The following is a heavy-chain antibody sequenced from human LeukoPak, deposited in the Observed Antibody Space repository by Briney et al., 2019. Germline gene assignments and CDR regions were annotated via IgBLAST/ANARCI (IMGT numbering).Heavy chain of an antibody. V-gene: IGHV4-34*01. CDR1: GGSFSGYY. Sequence: SETLSLTCAVYGGSFSGYYWSWIRQPPGKGLEWIGEINHSGSTNYNPSLKSRVTISVDTSKNQFSLKLSSVTAADTAVYYCARGSLGYLVPFQHWGQGTLVTVSP. J-gene: IGHJ1*01. D-gene: IGHD6-6*01. CDR3: ARGSLGYLVPFQH. CDR2: INHSGST.